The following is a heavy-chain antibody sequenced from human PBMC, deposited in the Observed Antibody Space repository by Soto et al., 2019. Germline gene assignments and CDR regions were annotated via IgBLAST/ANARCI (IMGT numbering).Heavy chain of an antibody. D-gene: IGHD2-2*01. J-gene: IGHJ4*02. CDR2: ISSSSSYI. Sequence: GVSLGLSCAASGFTFGSYSMNWVRQAPGKGLEWVSSISSSSSYIYYADSVKGRFTISRDNAKNSLYLQMNSLRAEDTAVYYCARLVVPAATLTDYWGQGTLVTVS. CDR3: ARLVVPAATLTDY. V-gene: IGHV3-21*01. CDR1: GFTFGSYS.